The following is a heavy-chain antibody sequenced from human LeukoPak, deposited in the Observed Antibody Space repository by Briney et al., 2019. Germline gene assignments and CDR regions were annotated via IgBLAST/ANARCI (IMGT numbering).Heavy chain of an antibody. CDR3: ARASGITGITGVF. CDR2: ISNSGSTI. J-gene: IGHJ4*02. Sequence: GGSLRLSCTAPGFTLSDYYMSWIRQAPGKGLEWISFISNSGSTIYYADSVKGRFAISRDNGKSSLYLQMNSLRAEDTAVYYCARASGITGITGVFWGQGTLVTVSS. CDR1: GFTLSDYY. V-gene: IGHV3-11*01. D-gene: IGHD1-20*01.